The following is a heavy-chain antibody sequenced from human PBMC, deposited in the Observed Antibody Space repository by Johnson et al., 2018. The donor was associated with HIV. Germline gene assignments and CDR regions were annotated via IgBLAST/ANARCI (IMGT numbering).Heavy chain of an antibody. CDR3: ARANYYHI. D-gene: IGHD3-10*01. CDR2: IKSKYHDETT. V-gene: IGHV3-15*01. CDR1: GFTFCSYA. J-gene: IGHJ3*02. Sequence: VQLVESGGGLVQSGGSLRLSCAASGFTFCSYAMSWVRQAPGKGLEWIGPIKSKYHDETTDYAAPVKGRFTISRDDSKNTLYLQMNSLRAEDTAVYYCARANYYHIWGQGTMVTVSS.